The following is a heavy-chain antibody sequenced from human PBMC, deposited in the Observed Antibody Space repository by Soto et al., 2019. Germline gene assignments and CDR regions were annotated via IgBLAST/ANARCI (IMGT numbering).Heavy chain of an antibody. V-gene: IGHV1-2*02. CDR1: GYTFTGYY. Sequence: GGSVKVSCKASGYTFTGYYMHWVRQAPGQGLEWMGWINPNSGGTNYAQRFQGRVTMTRDTSISTAYMELSRLRSDDTAVYYCARDRCSSTSCYPRYYYYGMDVWGQGTTVTVSS. J-gene: IGHJ6*02. D-gene: IGHD2-2*01. CDR2: INPNSGGT. CDR3: ARDRCSSTSCYPRYYYYGMDV.